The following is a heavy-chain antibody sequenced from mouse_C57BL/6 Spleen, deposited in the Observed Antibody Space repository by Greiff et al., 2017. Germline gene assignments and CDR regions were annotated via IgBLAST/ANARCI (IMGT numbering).Heavy chain of an antibody. CDR2: ISSGGSYT. J-gene: IGHJ4*01. D-gene: IGHD1-1*01. V-gene: IGHV5-6*01. CDR1: GFTFSSYG. Sequence: EVQLQQSGGDLVKPGGSLKLSCAASGFTFSSYGMSWVRQTPDKRLEWVATISSGGSYTYYPDSVKGRFTISRDNAKNTLYLQMSSLKSEDTAMYYCARQGATVVARGFGYAMEYWGQGDSVTASS. CDR3: ARQGATVVARGFGYAMEY.